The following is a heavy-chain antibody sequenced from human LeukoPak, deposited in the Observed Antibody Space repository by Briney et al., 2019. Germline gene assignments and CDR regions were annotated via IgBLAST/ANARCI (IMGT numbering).Heavy chain of an antibody. J-gene: IGHJ5*02. Sequence: GGSLRLSCAASGFTFSSYAMSRVRQAPGKGLMYISRNNGDGSTTNYADVVKGRFTMSRDNVKNTLYLQMNSLRVEDTAVYYCARDPRNVGLAPWGQGTLVTVSS. D-gene: IGHD2-15*01. CDR1: GFTFSSYA. CDR2: NNGDGSTT. V-gene: IGHV3-74*01. CDR3: ARDPRNVGLAP.